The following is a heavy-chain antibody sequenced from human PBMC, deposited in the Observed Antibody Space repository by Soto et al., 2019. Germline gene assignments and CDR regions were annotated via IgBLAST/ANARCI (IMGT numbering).Heavy chain of an antibody. CDR1: GFTFSSYV. Sequence: GGSLRLSCVASGFTFSSYVMNWVRQAPGKGLEWVSGIRGSGGSTYYADSVKGRFTISRDSSKSTLYLQMNSLRAEDTAVYYCAKDKVGDVSWYFDLWGRGTLVTVSS. CDR2: IRGSGGST. J-gene: IGHJ2*01. CDR3: AKDKVGDVSWYFDL. V-gene: IGHV3-23*01. D-gene: IGHD3-10*01.